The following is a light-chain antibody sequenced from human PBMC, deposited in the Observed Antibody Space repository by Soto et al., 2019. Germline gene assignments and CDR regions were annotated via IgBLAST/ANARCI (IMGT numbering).Light chain of an antibody. CDR3: QKYGSSPPT. Sequence: EIVMTQSPATLSVSPGERATLSCRASQSVSSNLAWYQQKPGQAPRLLIYGASSRATGIPDRFSGSGSGTDFTLKISRLEPEDFAVYYCQKYGSSPPTFGQGTKV. V-gene: IGKV3-20*01. CDR2: GAS. J-gene: IGKJ1*01. CDR1: QSVSSN.